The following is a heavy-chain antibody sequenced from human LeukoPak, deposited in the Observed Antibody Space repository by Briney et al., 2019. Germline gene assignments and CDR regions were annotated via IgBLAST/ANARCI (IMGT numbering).Heavy chain of an antibody. J-gene: IGHJ4*02. V-gene: IGHV3-23*01. CDR3: AKTALLWFGELLYYFDY. Sequence: GGSLRLSCAASGFTFSSYAMSWVRQAPGKGLEWVSAISGSGGSTYYADSVKGRFTISRDNSKNTLYLQMNSLRAEDTAVYYCAKTALLWFGELLYYFDYWGQGTLVTVSS. CDR1: GFTFSSYA. CDR2: ISGSGGST. D-gene: IGHD3-10*01.